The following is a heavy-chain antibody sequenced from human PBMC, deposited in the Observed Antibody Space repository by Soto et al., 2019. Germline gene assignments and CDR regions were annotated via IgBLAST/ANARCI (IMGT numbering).Heavy chain of an antibody. CDR3: ARGAPPFDD. J-gene: IGHJ4*02. CDR1: GGSISSSNW. V-gene: IGHV3-72*01. CDR2: SRNKVIGYTT. Sequence: LSLTCAVSGGSISSSNWWSWVRQSPGKGLEWIGRSRNKVIGYTTEYAASVKGRFIISRDDSKNSLYLQMNILRTDDTAVYYCARGAPPFDDWGQGTLVTVSS.